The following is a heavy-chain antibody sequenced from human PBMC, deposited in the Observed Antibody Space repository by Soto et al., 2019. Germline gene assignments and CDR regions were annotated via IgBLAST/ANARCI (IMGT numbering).Heavy chain of an antibody. CDR3: ARDYGGNSGSNAFDI. V-gene: IGHV4-30-2*01. D-gene: IGHD4-17*01. CDR1: GGSISIAGYS. J-gene: IGHJ3*02. CDR2: FYHSGST. Sequence: QLQLQESGSGLVKPSQTLSLTCAVSGGSISIAGYSWSWIRQPPGKGLEWIGYFYHSGSTFYNPSLKSRVTISVDRSKNQFSLKLSSVPAADTAVYYCARDYGGNSGSNAFDIWGQGTMVTVSS.